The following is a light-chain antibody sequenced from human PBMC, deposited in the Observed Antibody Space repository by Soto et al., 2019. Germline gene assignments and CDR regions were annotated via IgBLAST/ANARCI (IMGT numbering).Light chain of an antibody. Sequence: IHMTQSPSALSAAVGDIGSITCRASQSINKWMAWYQLKPGKAPQLLIYEASSLESGVPSRFSGSGSGTEFTLTISSLQPDDFATYYCQQYSNYSRTFGQGTKVDIK. J-gene: IGKJ1*01. CDR1: QSINKW. CDR2: EAS. V-gene: IGKV1-5*03. CDR3: QQYSNYSRT.